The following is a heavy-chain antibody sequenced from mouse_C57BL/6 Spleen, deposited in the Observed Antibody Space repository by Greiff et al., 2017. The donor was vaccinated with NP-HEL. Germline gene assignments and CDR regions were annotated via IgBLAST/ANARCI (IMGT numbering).Heavy chain of an antibody. Sequence: VQLQQSGPELVKPGAPVKISCKAPGYSFTGYYLNWVKQSPEKSLEWIGEINPSIGGTTYNQKFKAKATLTVDKSSSTAYMQLKSLTSEDSAVYYCARALRYYFDYWGQGTTLTVSS. D-gene: IGHD1-1*01. CDR2: INPSIGGT. V-gene: IGHV1-42*01. CDR1: GYSFTGYY. J-gene: IGHJ2*01. CDR3: ARALRYYFDY.